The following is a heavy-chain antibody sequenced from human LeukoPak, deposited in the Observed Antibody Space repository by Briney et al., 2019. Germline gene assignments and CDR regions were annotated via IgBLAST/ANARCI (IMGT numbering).Heavy chain of an antibody. CDR1: GFTFSSYA. Sequence: PGGSLRLSCAASGFTFSSYAMSWVRQAPGKGLEWVSAISGSGGSTYYADSVKGRFTISRDNSKNTLYLQMNSLRAEDTAVYYCAKDRAIAAAGTWWAPSFDYWGQGTLVTVSS. J-gene: IGHJ4*02. D-gene: IGHD6-13*01. V-gene: IGHV3-23*01. CDR2: ISGSGGST. CDR3: AKDRAIAAAGTWWAPSFDY.